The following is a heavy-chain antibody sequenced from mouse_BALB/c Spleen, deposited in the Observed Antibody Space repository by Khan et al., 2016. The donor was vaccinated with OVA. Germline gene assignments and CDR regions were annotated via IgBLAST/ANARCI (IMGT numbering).Heavy chain of an antibody. D-gene: IGHD1-1*02. V-gene: IGHV1S81*02. CDR2: INPSNGGT. CDR1: GYTFISYY. Sequence: VQLQQSGAELVKPGASVKLSCKASGYTFISYYMYWVKQRPGQGLEWIGGINPSNGGTNFNEKFKSKATLTVDKSSSTAYMQLSSLTSEDSAVYYCTRSGWAAFAYWGQGTLVTVSA. J-gene: IGHJ3*01. CDR3: TRSGWAAFAY.